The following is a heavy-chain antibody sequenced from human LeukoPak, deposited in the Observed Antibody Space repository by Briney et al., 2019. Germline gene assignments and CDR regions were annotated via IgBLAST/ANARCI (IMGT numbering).Heavy chain of an antibody. V-gene: IGHV1-69*05. D-gene: IGHD2-2*02. Sequence: SVNVSCKASGGTFSSYAISWVRQAPGQGLEWMGGIIPIFGTANYAQKFQGRVTITTDESTSTAYMELSSLRSEDTAVYYCAREDLYCSSTSCYKGAFDIWGQGTMVTVSS. CDR1: GGTFSSYA. CDR3: AREDLYCSSTSCYKGAFDI. CDR2: IIPIFGTA. J-gene: IGHJ3*02.